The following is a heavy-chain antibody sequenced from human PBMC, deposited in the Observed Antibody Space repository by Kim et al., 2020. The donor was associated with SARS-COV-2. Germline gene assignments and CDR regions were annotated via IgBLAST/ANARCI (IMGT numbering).Heavy chain of an antibody. J-gene: IGHJ4*02. CDR3: ARGRVGDY. Sequence: SGSTNYNPSRKSRVTISVDTSKNQFSLKLSSVTAADTAVYYCARGRVGDYWGQGTLVTVSS. CDR2: SGST. D-gene: IGHD3-10*01. V-gene: IGHV4-34*01.